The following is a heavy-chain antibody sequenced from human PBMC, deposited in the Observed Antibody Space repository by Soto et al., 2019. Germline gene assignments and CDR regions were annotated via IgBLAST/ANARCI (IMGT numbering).Heavy chain of an antibody. CDR3: AKGLSGSGSYYHLDY. J-gene: IGHJ4*02. Sequence: GGSLRLSCAASGFTFSSYGMHWVRQAPGKGLEWVAVISYDGSNKYYADSVKGRFTISRDNSKNTLYLQMNSLRAEDTAVYYCAKGLSGSGSYYHLDYWGQGTLVTVSS. CDR1: GFTFSSYG. CDR2: ISYDGSNK. D-gene: IGHD3-10*01. V-gene: IGHV3-30*18.